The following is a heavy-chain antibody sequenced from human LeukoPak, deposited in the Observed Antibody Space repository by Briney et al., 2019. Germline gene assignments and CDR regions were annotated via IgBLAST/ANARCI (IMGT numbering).Heavy chain of an antibody. CDR3: ARHPSLQDDSYYFDY. J-gene: IGHJ4*02. CDR2: IYPGDSDT. D-gene: IGHD1-1*01. V-gene: IGHV5-51*01. CDR1: GYSFTSYW. Sequence: GESLKISCKGSGYSFTSYWIGWVRQVPGKGLEWMGIIYPGDSDTRYSPSFQGQVTISADKSISTAYLQWSSLKASDTAMYYCARHPSLQDDSYYFDYWGQGTLVTVSS.